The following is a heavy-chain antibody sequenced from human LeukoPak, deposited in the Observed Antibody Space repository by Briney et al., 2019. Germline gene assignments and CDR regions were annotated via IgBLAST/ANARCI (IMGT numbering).Heavy chain of an antibody. Sequence: PSETLSLTCAVYGGSFSGYYWSWIRQPPGKGLEWIGEINHSGSTNYNPSLKSRVTISVDTSKNQFSLKLSSVTAADTAVYYSAGEPRAGGDDYWGQGTLVTVSS. CDR1: GGSFSGYY. CDR2: INHSGST. J-gene: IGHJ4*02. D-gene: IGHD6-19*01. V-gene: IGHV4-34*01. CDR3: AGEPRAGGDDY.